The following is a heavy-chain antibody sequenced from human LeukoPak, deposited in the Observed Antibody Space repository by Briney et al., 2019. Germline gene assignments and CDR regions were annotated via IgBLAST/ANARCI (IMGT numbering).Heavy chain of an antibody. D-gene: IGHD3-10*01. J-gene: IGHJ4*02. Sequence: SETLSLTCTVSGGSIGSYYWSWIRQPPGKGLEWIGYIYYSGSTNYNPSLKSRVTISVDTSKNQFSLKLSSVTAADTAVYYCARVKGYGSGSFDYWGQGTLVTVSS. CDR1: GGSIGSYY. V-gene: IGHV4-59*01. CDR3: ARVKGYGSGSFDY. CDR2: IYYSGST.